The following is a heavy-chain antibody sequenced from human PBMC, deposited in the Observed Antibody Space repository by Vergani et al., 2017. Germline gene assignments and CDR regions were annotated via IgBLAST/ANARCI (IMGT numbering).Heavy chain of an antibody. V-gene: IGHV4-39*02. CDR2: VIYSGNT. CDR3: AREFGYVVVTAIYYFDY. CDR1: GASIDRSKNY. Sequence: QLQLQESGPGLVKPSETLSLTCSVSGASIDRSKNYWGWIRQPPGKGLEWIGSVIYSGNTNYDPSLKSRVTISIDTSKNQFSLKLSSVTAADTAVYYCAREFGYVVVTAIYYFDYWGQGTLVTVSS. D-gene: IGHD2-21*02. J-gene: IGHJ4*02.